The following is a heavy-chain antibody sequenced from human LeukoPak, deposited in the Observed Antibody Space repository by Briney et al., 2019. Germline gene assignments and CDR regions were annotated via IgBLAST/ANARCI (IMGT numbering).Heavy chain of an antibody. Sequence: SETLSLTCTVSGGSISSSNYYWGWIRQPPGKGLDWIGNIYYSGSTYYNPSLKSRVTISVDTSKNQFSLQLTSVTAADTAVYYCARAYSSSWYFNWFDPWGQGTLVTVSS. J-gene: IGHJ5*02. CDR2: IYYSGST. CDR1: GGSISSSNYY. CDR3: ARAYSSSWYFNWFDP. V-gene: IGHV4-39*07. D-gene: IGHD6-13*01.